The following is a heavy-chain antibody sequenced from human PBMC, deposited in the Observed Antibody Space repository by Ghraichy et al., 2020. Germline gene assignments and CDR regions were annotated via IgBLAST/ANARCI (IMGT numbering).Heavy chain of an antibody. V-gene: IGHV1-2*02. CDR1: GDNVTGYD. CDR2: NNPNSGGT. D-gene: IGHD6-19*01. J-gene: IGHJ4*02. Sequence: ASVKVSCKASGDNVTGYDVQWVRQAPGQGVEWMGWNNPNSGGTNYAQKFQGRVTITRDTSISTVYMELSRLRSDDTAVYYCARGRSGWGGPDYWGQGTLGTV. CDR3: ARGRSGWGGPDY.